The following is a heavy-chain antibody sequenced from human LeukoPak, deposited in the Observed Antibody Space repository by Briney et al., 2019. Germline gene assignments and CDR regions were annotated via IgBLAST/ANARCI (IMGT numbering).Heavy chain of an antibody. Sequence: SQTLSLTCTVSGGSISSGGYYWSWIRQHPGKGLEWIGYIYYGGSTYYNPSLKSRVTMSVDTSKNQFSLKLSSVTAADTAVYYCARDRIGDTAMVEANYFDYWGQGTLVTVSS. CDR1: GGSISSGGYY. J-gene: IGHJ4*02. CDR2: IYYGGST. CDR3: ARDRIGDTAMVEANYFDY. V-gene: IGHV4-31*03. D-gene: IGHD5-18*01.